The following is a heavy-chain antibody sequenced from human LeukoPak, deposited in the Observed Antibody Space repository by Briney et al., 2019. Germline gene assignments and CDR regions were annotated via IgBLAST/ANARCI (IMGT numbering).Heavy chain of an antibody. CDR2: IYSGGST. J-gene: IGHJ4*02. CDR3: ARGGNSALWY. D-gene: IGHD4-23*01. V-gene: IGHV3-53*01. CDR1: GFTVSSNY. Sequence: GRSLRLSCAASGFTVSSNYMIWVRQAPGKALEWVSVIYSGGSTYHADSVKGRFTISRDNSKNTLYLQMNSLRAEDTAVYYCARGGNSALWYWGQGTLVTVSS.